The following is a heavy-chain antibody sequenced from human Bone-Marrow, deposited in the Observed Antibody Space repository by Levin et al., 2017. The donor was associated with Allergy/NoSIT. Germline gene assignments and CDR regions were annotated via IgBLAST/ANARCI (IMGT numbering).Heavy chain of an antibody. J-gene: IGHJ4*02. V-gene: IGHV5-51*01. D-gene: IGHD3-22*01. CDR1: GYSFTSYW. CDR3: ARQDSSGYYYYFDY. Sequence: GASVKVSCKGSGYSFTSYWIGWVRQMPGKGLEWMGIIYPGDSDTRYSPSFQGQVTISADKSISTAYLQWSSLKASDTAMYYCARQDSSGYYYYFDYWGQGTLVTVSS. CDR2: IYPGDSDT.